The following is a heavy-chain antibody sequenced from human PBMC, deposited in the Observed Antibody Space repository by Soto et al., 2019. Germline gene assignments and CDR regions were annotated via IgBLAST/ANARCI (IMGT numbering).Heavy chain of an antibody. Sequence: GESLKISCKGSGYSFSTHWVGWVRQMPGKGLEWMGIIYPGDSDARYSPSFKGQVTISVDESTTTAFLQWSSLKASDTAMYFCARSQFDYVWGTSGYFDSWGQGTLVTVSS. J-gene: IGHJ4*02. D-gene: IGHD3-16*01. CDR3: ARSQFDYVWGTSGYFDS. CDR1: GYSFSTHW. CDR2: IYPGDSDA. V-gene: IGHV5-51*01.